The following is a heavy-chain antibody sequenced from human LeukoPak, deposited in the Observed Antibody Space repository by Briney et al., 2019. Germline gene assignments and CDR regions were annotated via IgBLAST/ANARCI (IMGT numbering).Heavy chain of an antibody. CDR2: ISGSGGST. CDR1: GFTFSSYA. D-gene: IGHD5-12*01. J-gene: IGHJ4*02. CDR3: AKDRGYSGYDLVGSDY. Sequence: PGGSLRLSCAASGFTFSSYAMGWVRQAPGKGLEWVSAISGSGGSTYYADSVKGRFTISRDNSKNTLYLQMNSLRAEDTAVYYCAKDRGYSGYDLVGSDYWGQGTLVTVSS. V-gene: IGHV3-23*01.